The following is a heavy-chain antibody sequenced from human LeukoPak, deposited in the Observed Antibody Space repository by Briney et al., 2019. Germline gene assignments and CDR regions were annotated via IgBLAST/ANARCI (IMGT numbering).Heavy chain of an antibody. CDR2: INHSGST. D-gene: IGHD3-9*01. CDR3: ARGDRYYDILTGYYPNWFDP. CDR1: GGSFSGYY. Sequence: PSETLSLTCAVYGGSFSGYYWSWIRQPPGKGLEWIGEINHSGSTDYNPSLKSRVTLSVDTSKNQFSLKLSSVTAADTAVYYCARGDRYYDILTGYYPNWFDPWGQGTLVTVSS. V-gene: IGHV4-34*01. J-gene: IGHJ5*02.